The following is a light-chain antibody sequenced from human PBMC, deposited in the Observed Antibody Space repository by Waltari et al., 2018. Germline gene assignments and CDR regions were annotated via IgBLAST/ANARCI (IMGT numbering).Light chain of an antibody. V-gene: IGKV1-39*01. J-gene: IGKJ4*01. CDR3: QQTFRTPIT. CDR2: ATS. CDR1: QSVSVY. Sequence: DIQMTQSPSSLSASVGDRVTITCRASQSVSVYLNWYPQKAGEAPKILIHATSSLQSGVPSRFSGSGFGTDFTLTISSLQPEDSATYYCQQTFRTPITFGGGTKVEI.